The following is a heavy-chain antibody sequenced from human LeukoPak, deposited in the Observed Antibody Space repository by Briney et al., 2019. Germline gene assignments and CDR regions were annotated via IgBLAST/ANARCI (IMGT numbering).Heavy chain of an antibody. D-gene: IGHD6-19*01. V-gene: IGHV4-39*07. J-gene: IGHJ4*02. Sequence: SETQSLTCTVSGGSISSSSYYWGWIRQPPGKGLEWIGSIYYSGSTYYNPSLKSRVTISVDTSKNQFSLKLSSVTAADTAVYYCARDVVQYSSGWYWSDYWGQGTLVTVSS. CDR3: ARDVVQYSSGWYWSDY. CDR1: GGSISSSSYY. CDR2: IYYSGST.